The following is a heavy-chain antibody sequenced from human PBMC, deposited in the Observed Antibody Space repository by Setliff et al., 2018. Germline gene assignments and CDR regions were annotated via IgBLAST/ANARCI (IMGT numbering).Heavy chain of an antibody. D-gene: IGHD3-22*01. V-gene: IGHV1-46*01. J-gene: IGHJ3*02. CDR2: INPSSGRT. CDR1: GYTFTSYY. Sequence: GASVKVSCKASGYTFTSYYMHWERQAPGQGLEWMGIINPSSGRTSYAQKFQGRVTMTRDTSTSTVYMDMSSLGSEDTAVYYCARDVFPYHYEGAFDIWGQGTMVTVSS. CDR3: ARDVFPYHYEGAFDI.